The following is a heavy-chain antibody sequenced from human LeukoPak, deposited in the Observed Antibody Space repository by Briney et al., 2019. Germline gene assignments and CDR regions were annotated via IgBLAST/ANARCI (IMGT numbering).Heavy chain of an antibody. V-gene: IGHV1-24*01. CDR3: ATGGMVRGVITRVGFDY. J-gene: IGHJ4*02. D-gene: IGHD3-10*01. Sequence: ASVKVSCKVSGYTLTELSMHWVRQAPGKGLEWMGGFDPEDGETIYAQKFQGRVTMTEDTSTDTAYMELSSLRSEDTAVYYCATGGMVRGVITRVGFDYWGQGTLVTVSS. CDR1: GYTLTELS. CDR2: FDPEDGET.